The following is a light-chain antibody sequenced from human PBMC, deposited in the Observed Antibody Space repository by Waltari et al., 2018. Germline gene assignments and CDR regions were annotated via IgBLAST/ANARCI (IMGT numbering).Light chain of an antibody. CDR3: HQVNTYPLT. V-gene: IGKV1-9*01. J-gene: IGKJ4*01. Sequence: DIQLTQSPSFLSASVGDRVTITCRASQGISSYLTWFQPKPGKAPKLLIYAASTLQSGVPSRFSGSGSGTEFTLTISSLQPEDFATYYCHQVNTYPLTFGGGTKVEIK. CDR2: AAS. CDR1: QGISSY.